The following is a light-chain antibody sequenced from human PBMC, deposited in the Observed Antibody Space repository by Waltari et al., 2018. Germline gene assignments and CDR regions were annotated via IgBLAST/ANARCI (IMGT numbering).Light chain of an antibody. CDR2: GSS. V-gene: IGKV3-20*01. J-gene: IGKJ1*01. CDR1: QSVSSSY. Sequence: DIVLTQSPGTLSLSPGERATLSCRASQSVSSSYLAWYQQKPGQAPRLLIYGSSSRATGIPDRFSGSGSGTDFTLTISRLEPEDFAVYYCQQCISSPWTFGQGTKVEIK. CDR3: QQCISSPWT.